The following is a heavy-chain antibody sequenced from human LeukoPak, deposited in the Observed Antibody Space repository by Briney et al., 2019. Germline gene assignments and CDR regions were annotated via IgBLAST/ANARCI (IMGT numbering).Heavy chain of an antibody. CDR3: ARDPFMVRGVITTAYFDY. V-gene: IGHV1-69*05. CDR2: IIPIFGTA. Sequence: ASVKVSXKASGGTFRSYAISWVRQAPGQGLEWMGRIIPIFGTANYAQKFQGRVTITTDESASTAYMELSSLRSEDTAVYYCARDPFMVRGVITTAYFDYWGQGTLVTVSS. CDR1: GGTFRSYA. D-gene: IGHD3-10*01. J-gene: IGHJ4*02.